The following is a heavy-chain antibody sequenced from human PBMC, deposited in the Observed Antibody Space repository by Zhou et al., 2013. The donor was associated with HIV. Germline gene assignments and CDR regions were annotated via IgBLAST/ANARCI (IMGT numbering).Heavy chain of an antibody. V-gene: IGHV1-2*02. CDR3: ARWAVAVTAHNYGMDV. CDR2: INPNSGAT. CDR1: GYSFSGYY. Sequence: VQSGAELKKPGASVIVSCQASGYSFSGYYMFWIRQAPGQGLEWMGWINPNSGATNYAQKFQDRVTMTIDKSTSTAYMELRSLRSDDTAVYYCARWAVAVTAHNYGMDVWGQGTTVTVSS. J-gene: IGHJ6*02. D-gene: IGHD2-21*02.